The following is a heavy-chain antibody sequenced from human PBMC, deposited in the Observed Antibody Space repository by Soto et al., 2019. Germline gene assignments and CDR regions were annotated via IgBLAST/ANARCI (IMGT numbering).Heavy chain of an antibody. CDR1: GFTFSSYG. CDR2: IWHDGGNK. Sequence: GGSLRLSCAASGFTFSSYGMHWVRQAPGKGLEWVAFIWHDGGNKFYAESVKGRLTISRDNSKNTLYLQMTSLSAEDTAMYYCARDGDVNTGFGKDYWGQGTLVTVSS. V-gene: IGHV3-33*01. D-gene: IGHD3-16*01. J-gene: IGHJ4*02. CDR3: ARDGDVNTGFGKDY.